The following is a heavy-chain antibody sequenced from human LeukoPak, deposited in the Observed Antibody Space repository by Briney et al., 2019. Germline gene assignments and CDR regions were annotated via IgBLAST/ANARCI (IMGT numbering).Heavy chain of an antibody. CDR2: ISSSSSYI. CDR1: GFTFSSYS. Sequence: GGSLRLSCAASGFTFSSYSMNWVRQAPGKGLEWVSSISSSSSYIYYADSVKGRFTISRDNAKNSLYLQMNSLRAEDTAVYYCARVYSSGADAFAIWGQGTMVTVSS. J-gene: IGHJ3*02. D-gene: IGHD6-19*01. CDR3: ARVYSSGADAFAI. V-gene: IGHV3-21*01.